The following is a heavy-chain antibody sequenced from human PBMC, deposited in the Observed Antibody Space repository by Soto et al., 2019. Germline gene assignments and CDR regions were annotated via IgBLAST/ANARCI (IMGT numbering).Heavy chain of an antibody. CDR2: ICGSGGST. V-gene: IGHV3-23*01. J-gene: IGHJ5*02. CDR1: GFTFSSYA. D-gene: IGHD2-8*01. Sequence: EVQLLESGGGLVQPGGSLRLSCAASGFTFSSYAMSWVRQAPGKGLEWVSAICGSGGSTYYADSVKGRFTISRDNSKNTLYLQMNSLRAGDTAVYYCARKMVENWFDPWGQGTLVTVSS. CDR3: ARKMVENWFDP.